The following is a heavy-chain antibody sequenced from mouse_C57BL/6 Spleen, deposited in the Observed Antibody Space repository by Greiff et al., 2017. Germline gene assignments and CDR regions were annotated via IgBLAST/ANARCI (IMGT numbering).Heavy chain of an antibody. V-gene: IGHV5-17*01. CDR1: GFTFSDYG. CDR2: ISSGSSTI. J-gene: IGHJ2*01. Sequence: EVQRVESGGGLVKPGGSLKLSCAASGFTFSDYGMHWVRQAPETGLEWVAYISSGSSTIYYADTVKGRFTISRDNAKNTLFLQMTSLRSEDTAMYYCARRGGNYVSYYFDYWGQGTTLTVSS. CDR3: ARRGGNYVSYYFDY. D-gene: IGHD2-1*01.